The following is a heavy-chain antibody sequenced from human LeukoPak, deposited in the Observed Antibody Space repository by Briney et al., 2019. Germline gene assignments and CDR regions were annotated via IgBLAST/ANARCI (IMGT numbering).Heavy chain of an antibody. D-gene: IGHD1-26*01. Sequence: ALVKVSCKASGYTFTGYYIHWVRQAPGQGLEWMGWINPNSGGTNYAQNFQGRVTMTRDTSISTAYVELSRLGSDDTAVYYCARDPGGSSPGFDSWGQGTLVTVSS. V-gene: IGHV1-2*02. CDR1: GYTFTGYY. J-gene: IGHJ4*02. CDR3: ARDPGGSSPGFDS. CDR2: INPNSGGT.